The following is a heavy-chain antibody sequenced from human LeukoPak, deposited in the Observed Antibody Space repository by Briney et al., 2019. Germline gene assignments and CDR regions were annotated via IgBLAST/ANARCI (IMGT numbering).Heavy chain of an antibody. CDR3: ARGRRYSSGWRPFDY. CDR1: GYTFTSYD. D-gene: IGHD6-19*01. CDR2: MNPNSGNT. J-gene: IGHJ4*02. Sequence: ASVTVSCKASGYTFTSYDINWVRQATGQGLEWMGWMNPNSGNTGYAQKFQGRVTMTRNTSISTAYMELSSLRSEDTAVYYCARGRRYSSGWRPFDYWGQGTLVTVSS. V-gene: IGHV1-8*01.